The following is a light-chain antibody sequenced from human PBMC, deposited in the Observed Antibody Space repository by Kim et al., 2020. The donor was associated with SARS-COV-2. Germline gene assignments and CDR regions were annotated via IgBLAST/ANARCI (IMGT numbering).Light chain of an antibody. J-gene: IGLJ3*02. Sequence: GNTVTMSCTRSSGSIASNYVQWYQQRPGSAPTTVIYEDNQRPSGVPDRFSGSIDSSSNSASLTISGLKTEDEADYYCQSYDSSNWVFGGGTQLTVL. CDR2: EDN. V-gene: IGLV6-57*03. CDR1: SGSIASNY. CDR3: QSYDSSNWV.